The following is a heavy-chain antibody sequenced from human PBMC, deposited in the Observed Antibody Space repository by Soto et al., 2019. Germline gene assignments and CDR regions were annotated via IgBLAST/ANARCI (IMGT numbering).Heavy chain of an antibody. CDR2: IYYSGST. CDR1: GGSISSYY. CDR3: ARSVTVAVNLFDP. Sequence: PSETLSLTCTVSGGSISSYYWSWIRQPPGKGLEWIGYIYYSGSTNYNPSLKSRVTISVDTSKNQFSLKLSSVTAADTAVYYCARSVTVAVNLFDPWGQGTLVTVSS. D-gene: IGHD2-15*01. V-gene: IGHV4-59*08. J-gene: IGHJ5*02.